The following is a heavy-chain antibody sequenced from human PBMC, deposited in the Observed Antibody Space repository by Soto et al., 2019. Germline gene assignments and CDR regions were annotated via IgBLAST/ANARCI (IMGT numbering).Heavy chain of an antibody. CDR2: ITYDGSNK. D-gene: IGHD3-22*01. J-gene: IGHJ4*02. CDR3: ARDPAHPVRSGYYFDY. Sequence: GGSLRLSCAASGFTFSSYAMHWVRQAPGKGLEWVAVITYDGSNKYYADSVKGRFTISRDNSKNTLYLQMNSLRAEDTAVYYCARDPAHPVRSGYYFDYWGQGTLVTVSS. V-gene: IGHV3-30-3*01. CDR1: GFTFSSYA.